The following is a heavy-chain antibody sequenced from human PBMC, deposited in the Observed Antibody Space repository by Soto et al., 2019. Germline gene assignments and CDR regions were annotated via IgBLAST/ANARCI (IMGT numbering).Heavy chain of an antibody. CDR3: ARESVVVVAATPRYFDY. V-gene: IGHV1-24*01. J-gene: IGHJ4*02. CDR2: FDPEDGET. CDR1: GYTLTELS. D-gene: IGHD2-15*01. Sequence: ASVKVSCKVSGYTLTELSMHWVRQAPGKGLEWMGGFDPEDGETIYAQKFQGRVTMTTDTSTSTAYMELRSLRSDDTAVYYCARESVVVVAATPRYFDYWGQGTLVTVSS.